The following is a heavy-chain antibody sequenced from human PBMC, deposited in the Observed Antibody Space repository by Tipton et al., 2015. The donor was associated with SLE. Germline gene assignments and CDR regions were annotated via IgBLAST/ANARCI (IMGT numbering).Heavy chain of an antibody. J-gene: IGHJ4*02. Sequence: PGLVKPSETLSLICNVSGHSISSGYYWGWIRQFPGKGLEWIGSFYHSGSTYYNPSLKSRVTISLDTSKNQFSLKLTSMTAADTAVYYCAKTELIGNTNDWGQGTLVTVSS. CDR2: FYHSGST. CDR3: AKTELIGNTND. V-gene: IGHV4-38-2*02. D-gene: IGHD1-7*01. CDR1: GHSISSGYY.